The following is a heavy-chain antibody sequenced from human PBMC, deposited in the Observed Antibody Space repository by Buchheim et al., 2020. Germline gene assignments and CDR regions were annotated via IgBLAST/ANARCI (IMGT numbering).Heavy chain of an antibody. V-gene: IGHV3-30*18. Sequence: QVQLVESGGGVVQPGRSLRLSCAASGFTFSSYGVHWVRQAPGKGLEWVAVISYDGSNKYYADSVKGRFTISRDNSKNTLYLQMNSLRAEDTAVYYCAKDMGTYGGNFYYYYGMDVWGQGTT. CDR3: AKDMGTYGGNFYYYYGMDV. J-gene: IGHJ6*02. CDR2: ISYDGSNK. D-gene: IGHD4-23*01. CDR1: GFTFSSYG.